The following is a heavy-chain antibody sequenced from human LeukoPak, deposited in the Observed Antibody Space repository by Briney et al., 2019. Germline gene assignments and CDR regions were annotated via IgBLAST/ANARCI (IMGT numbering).Heavy chain of an antibody. CDR3: ARGPPPDFDC. J-gene: IGHJ4*02. CDR2: IYYSGST. Sequence: PSETLSLTCTVSGGSISSSSYYWGWIRQPPGKGLEWIGYIYYSGSTNYNPSLKSRVTMSVDTSKNQFSLNLKSVTAADTAIDYCARGPPPDFDCWGQGTLVTVSS. V-gene: IGHV4-61*05. CDR1: GGSISSSSYY.